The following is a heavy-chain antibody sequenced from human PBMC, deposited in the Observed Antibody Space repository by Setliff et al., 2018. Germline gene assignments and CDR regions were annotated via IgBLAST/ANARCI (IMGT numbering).Heavy chain of an antibody. CDR1: GNRFTDYF. Sequence: ASVKVSCKASGNRFTDYFLHWVRQAPGQGLEWMGWISTDDGDTNFAQKFQGRVTLTTDTSTGTAYMELSSLRSEDTAVYYCARSTSWFSTNYWGQGTPVTV. D-gene: IGHD2-2*01. J-gene: IGHJ4*02. CDR2: ISTDDGDT. V-gene: IGHV1-18*04. CDR3: ARSTSWFSTNY.